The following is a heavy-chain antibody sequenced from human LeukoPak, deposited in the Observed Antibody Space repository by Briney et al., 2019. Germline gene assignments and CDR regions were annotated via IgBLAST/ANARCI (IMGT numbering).Heavy chain of an antibody. CDR1: GYTFTSYD. CDR3: ATNYRFHYGMDV. Sequence: ASVKVSCKASGYTFTSYDINWVRQATGQGLEWMGWMNPNSGNTGYAQKFQGRVTMTEDTSTDTAYMELSSLRSEDTAVYYCATNYRFHYGMDVWGQGTTVTVSS. V-gene: IGHV1-8*01. J-gene: IGHJ6*02. CDR2: MNPNSGNT. D-gene: IGHD2-8*01.